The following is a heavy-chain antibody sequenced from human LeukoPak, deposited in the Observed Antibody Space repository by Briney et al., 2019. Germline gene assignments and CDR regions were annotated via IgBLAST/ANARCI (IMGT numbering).Heavy chain of an antibody. CDR3: AILQRALVDY. CDR1: GFTFDDYG. CDR2: ISSSSSYI. D-gene: IGHD2-2*01. J-gene: IGHJ4*02. V-gene: IGHV3-21*01. Sequence: GGSLRLSCAASGFTFDDYGMSWVRQAPGKGLEWVSSISSSSSYIYYADSVKGRFTISRDNAKNSLYLQMNSLRAEDTAVYYCAILQRALVDYWGQGTLVTVSS.